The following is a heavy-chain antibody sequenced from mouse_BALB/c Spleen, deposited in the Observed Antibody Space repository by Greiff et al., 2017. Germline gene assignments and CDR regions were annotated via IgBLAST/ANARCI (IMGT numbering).Heavy chain of an antibody. V-gene: IGHV1-87*01. CDR2: IYPGDGAT. Sequence: QVQLQQSGPELAGPGASVSLSCTASGYTFTGYWMQWVKQRPGQGLEWIGAIYPGDGATRYTQKFKGQGTLTADKSSSTAYMQLSILASEDSTDYYCASGGDMRLLSYWGQGTLVTVSA. J-gene: IGHJ3*01. CDR3: ASGGDMRLLSY. D-gene: IGHD1-1*01. CDR1: GYTFTGYW.